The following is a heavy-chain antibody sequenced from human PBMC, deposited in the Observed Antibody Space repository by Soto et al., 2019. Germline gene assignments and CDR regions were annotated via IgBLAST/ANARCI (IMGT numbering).Heavy chain of an antibody. J-gene: IGHJ4*02. V-gene: IGHV3-53*01. Sequence: GGSLRLSCAASGFTVSSNYMNWVRQAPGKGLEWVSVIYSGGNTYYADSVKGRFTISRDNSKNTLYLQMNSLRAEDTAVYYCAKDLRSWIDFLWVMWGQGTLVTSPQ. CDR3: AKDLRSWIDFLWVM. D-gene: IGHD6-13*01. CDR2: IYSGGNT. CDR1: GFTVSSNY.